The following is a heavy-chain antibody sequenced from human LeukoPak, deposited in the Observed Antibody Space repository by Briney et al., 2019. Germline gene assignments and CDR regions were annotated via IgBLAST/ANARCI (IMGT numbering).Heavy chain of an antibody. Sequence: PSETLSLTCTVSGGSISSGSYYWSWIRQPAGKGLEWIGRIYTSGSTNYNPSLKSRVTISVDTSKNQFSLKLSSVTAADTAVYYCARGLYSSGSYFDYWGQGTLVTVSS. CDR2: IYTSGST. V-gene: IGHV4-61*02. D-gene: IGHD6-19*01. J-gene: IGHJ4*02. CDR3: ARGLYSSGSYFDY. CDR1: GGSISSGSYY.